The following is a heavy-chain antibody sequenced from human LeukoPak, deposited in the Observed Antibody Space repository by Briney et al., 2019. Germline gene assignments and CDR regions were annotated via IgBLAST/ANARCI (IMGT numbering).Heavy chain of an antibody. CDR3: ARVESGDYNFDY. CDR2: IYYSGST. D-gene: IGHD4-17*01. J-gene: IGHJ4*02. V-gene: IGHV4-39*07. CDR1: GGSISSSSYY. Sequence: SETLSLTCTVSGGSISSSSYYWGWIRQPPGKGLEWIGSIYYSGSTYYNPSLKSRVTVSVDTSKNQFSLKLSSVTAADTAVYYCARVESGDYNFDYWGQGTLVTVSS.